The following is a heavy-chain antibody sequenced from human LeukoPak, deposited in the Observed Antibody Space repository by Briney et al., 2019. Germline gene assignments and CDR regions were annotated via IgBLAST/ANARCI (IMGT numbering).Heavy chain of an antibody. CDR3: ARTPPRGLIDY. V-gene: IGHV1-8*02. J-gene: IGHJ4*02. CDR2: MSPKSGKT. CDR1: GYTFTGYY. Sequence: GASVKVSCKASGYTFTGYYMHWVRQAPGQGLEWMGWMSPKSGKTGYAQKFQGRVTITRDTSISTAYMELSSLTSEDTAVYYCARTPPRGLIDYWGQGTLVTVSS. D-gene: IGHD3-16*01.